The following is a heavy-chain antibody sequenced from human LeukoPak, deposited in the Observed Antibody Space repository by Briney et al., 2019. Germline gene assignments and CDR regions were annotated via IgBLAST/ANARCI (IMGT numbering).Heavy chain of an antibody. CDR2: ISSDGGGT. J-gene: IGHJ4*02. V-gene: IGHV3-64D*09. CDR3: VKRPGGIAAPYYFDY. CDR1: GFTFSSYW. D-gene: IGHD6-6*01. Sequence: GGSLRLSCAASGFTFSSYWMSWVRQAPGKGLEYVSAISSDGGGTYYADSVKGRFTISRDNFKDTLYLQMSSLRTEDTAVYYCVKRPGGIAAPYYFDYWGQGTLVTVSS.